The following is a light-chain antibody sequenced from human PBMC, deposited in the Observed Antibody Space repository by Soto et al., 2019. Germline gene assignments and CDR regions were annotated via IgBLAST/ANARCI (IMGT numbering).Light chain of an antibody. CDR1: QDISNY. CDR3: QQYDNRPPCT. Sequence: DIQMTQSPASLSASVGDRVTITCQASQDISNYLNWYQQKPGKAPTLLIYDASNLETGIPSRFSGSGSGTDFTFTISSLQPEDIATYYCQQYDNRPPCTFGQGTKVEIK. CDR2: DAS. J-gene: IGKJ1*01. V-gene: IGKV1-33*01.